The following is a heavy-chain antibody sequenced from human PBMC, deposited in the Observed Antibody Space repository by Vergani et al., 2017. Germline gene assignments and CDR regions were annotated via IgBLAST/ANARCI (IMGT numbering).Heavy chain of an antibody. CDR1: GVSITRGNY. CDR2: VFHLGTV. V-gene: IGHV4-38-2*02. D-gene: IGHD3-22*01. J-gene: IGHJ4*01. Sequence: QVQLQESGPGLLKTSETLSLTCNVSGVSITRGNYWGWVRQSPGTGLEWIASVFHLGTVYYNPSLRIRVRISIDAYNVLSLRLQSVTAADTAVYFCVRDLYSRGPFDVWGQGSLVTDSS. CDR3: VRDLYSRGPFDV.